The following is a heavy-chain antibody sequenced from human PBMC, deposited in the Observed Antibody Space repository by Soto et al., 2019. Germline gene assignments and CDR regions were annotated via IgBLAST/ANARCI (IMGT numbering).Heavy chain of an antibody. V-gene: IGHV1-58*02. CDR3: AKGVPGIAVAGTGYFQH. J-gene: IGHJ1*01. Sequence: ASVKVSCKASGFTFTSSAMQWVRQARGQRLEWIGWIVVGSGNTNYAQKFQERVTITRDMSTSTAYMELSSLRAEDTAVYYCAKGVPGIAVAGTGYFQHWGQGTLVTVSS. CDR2: IVVGSGNT. D-gene: IGHD6-19*01. CDR1: GFTFTSSA.